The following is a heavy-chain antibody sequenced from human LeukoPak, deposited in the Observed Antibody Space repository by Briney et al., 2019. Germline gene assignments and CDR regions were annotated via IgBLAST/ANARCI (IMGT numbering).Heavy chain of an antibody. CDR1: GFTFSNYW. J-gene: IGHJ4*02. Sequence: GGSLRLSCAASGFTFSNYWMHWVRQAPGKGLVWVSRINSDGSSTSYADFVKGRFTISRDNAKNTLYLQMNSLRAEDTAVYYCATRHIVNTTFAYWGQGTLVTISS. D-gene: IGHD2-21*01. CDR3: ATRHIVNTTFAY. V-gene: IGHV3-74*01. CDR2: INSDGSST.